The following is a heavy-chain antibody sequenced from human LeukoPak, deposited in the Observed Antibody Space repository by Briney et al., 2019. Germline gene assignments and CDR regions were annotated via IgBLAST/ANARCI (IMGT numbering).Heavy chain of an antibody. CDR2: IYYSET. CDR3: ARTQGWGTVRTGYYYGMDV. D-gene: IGHD4-11*01. J-gene: IGHJ6*02. V-gene: IGHV4-59*08. CDR1: GGSISGSY. Sequence: SSETLSPTCTVSGGSISGSYWSWIRQPPGKGLEWIGYIYYSETYYNPSLKSRVTISLDTSKNQFSLNLRFVTAADTAVYFCARTQGWGTVRTGYYYGMDVWGQGTTVTVSS.